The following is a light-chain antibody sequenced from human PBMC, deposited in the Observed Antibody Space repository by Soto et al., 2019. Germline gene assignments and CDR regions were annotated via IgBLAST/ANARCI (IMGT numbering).Light chain of an antibody. V-gene: IGKV3-15*01. J-gene: IGKJ5*01. CDR3: QQYSKWPIT. CDR1: QSVNSN. CDR2: GIS. Sequence: TLSVSPGESATLSCRASQSVNSNYLAWYQQHPGQPPRLLIYGISTRATGIPARFSGSGSGTEFSLTISSLQSEDFAVYYCQQYSKWPITFGQGTRLEIK.